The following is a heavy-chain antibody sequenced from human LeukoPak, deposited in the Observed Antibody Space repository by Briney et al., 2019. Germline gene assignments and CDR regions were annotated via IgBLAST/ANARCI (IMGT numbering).Heavy chain of an antibody. Sequence: SETLSLTCTVSGYSISSGHYWGWIRQPPGKGLEWIGSTYHSGGTHYNPSLKSRVTISVDTSKNQFSLRLSSVTAADTAFYYCAICSGGGCYAFDYWGQGTLVTVSS. CDR2: TYHSGGT. CDR1: GYSISSGHY. V-gene: IGHV4-38-2*02. D-gene: IGHD2-15*01. J-gene: IGHJ4*02. CDR3: AICSGGGCYAFDY.